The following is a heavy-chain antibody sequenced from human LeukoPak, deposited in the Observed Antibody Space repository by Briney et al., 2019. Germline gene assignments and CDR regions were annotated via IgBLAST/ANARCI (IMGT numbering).Heavy chain of an antibody. CDR1: GYTFTDYY. J-gene: IGHJ4*02. V-gene: IGHV1-2*02. CDR3: AREGPIVGATHLVDY. CDR2: INPNSGGT. Sequence: GASVKVSCKASGYTFTDYYIHWVRQAPGQGLECMGWINPNSGGTNYAQKFQGRVTMTRDTSISTAYMELSRLRSDDTAVYYCAREGPIVGATHLVDYWGQGTLVTVSS. D-gene: IGHD1-26*01.